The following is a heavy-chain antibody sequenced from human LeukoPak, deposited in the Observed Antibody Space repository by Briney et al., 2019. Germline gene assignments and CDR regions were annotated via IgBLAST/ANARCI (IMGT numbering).Heavy chain of an antibody. J-gene: IGHJ6*02. D-gene: IGHD6-13*01. Sequence: GGSLRLSCAASGFTFSSYAMHWVRQAPGKGLEWVAVISYDGSNKYYADSVKGRLTISRDNSKNTLYLQMNSLRAEDTAVYYCARDRGIAALYYYYYGMDVWGQGTTVTVSS. V-gene: IGHV3-30-3*01. CDR2: ISYDGSNK. CDR3: ARDRGIAALYYYYYGMDV. CDR1: GFTFSSYA.